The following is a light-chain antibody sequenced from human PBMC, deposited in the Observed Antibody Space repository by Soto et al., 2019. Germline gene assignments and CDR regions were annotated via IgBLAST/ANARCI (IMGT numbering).Light chain of an antibody. Sequence: IVLTQSPGTLSLSPGERATLSCRASQSVSSSYLAWYQQKPGQAPRLLIYGASSRATGIPDRFSGSGSGTDLTLTISRLEPEDFAVYYCQQYGSSWTFGQGTKVEIK. V-gene: IGKV3-20*01. CDR1: QSVSSSY. CDR2: GAS. J-gene: IGKJ1*01. CDR3: QQYGSSWT.